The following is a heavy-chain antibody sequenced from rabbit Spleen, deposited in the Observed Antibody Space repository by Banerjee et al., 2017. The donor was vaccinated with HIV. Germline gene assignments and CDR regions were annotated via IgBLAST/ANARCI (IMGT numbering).Heavy chain of an antibody. CDR3: ARDLVAVIGWNFNL. D-gene: IGHD1-1*01. V-gene: IGHV1S40*01. Sequence: QSLEESGGDLVKPGASLTLTCTASGVSFTNNNYMCWVRQAPGKGLEWIACIDIVTGKSVYASWAKGRFIMSRTSSTTVTLQMTSLTAADTATYFCARDLVAVIGWNFNLWGQGTLVTVS. J-gene: IGHJ4*01. CDR1: GVSFTNNNY. CDR2: IDIVTGKS.